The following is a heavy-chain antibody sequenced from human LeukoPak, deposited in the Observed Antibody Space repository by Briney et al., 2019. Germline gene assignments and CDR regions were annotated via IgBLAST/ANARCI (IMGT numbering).Heavy chain of an antibody. Sequence: PSETLSLTCTVSGGSISSYYWSWIRQPPGKGLEWIGYIYYSGSTNYNPSLKSRVTISVDTSKNQFSLKLSSVTAADTAVYYCARRIYGSGRPYYYYYMDVWGKGTTVTVS. V-gene: IGHV4-59*08. CDR1: GGSISSYY. D-gene: IGHD3-10*01. CDR3: ARRIYGSGRPYYYYYMDV. J-gene: IGHJ6*03. CDR2: IYYSGST.